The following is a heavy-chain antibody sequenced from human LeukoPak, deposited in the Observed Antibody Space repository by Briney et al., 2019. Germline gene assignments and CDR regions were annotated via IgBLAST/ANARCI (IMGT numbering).Heavy chain of an antibody. V-gene: IGHV4-61*02. CDR1: GASISSGSYY. CDR2: IFASGTT. CDR3: ARDVYYYDSGSYYPYKYFDP. Sequence: SQTLSPTCTVSGASISSGSYYWSWIRQPAGKGLQWIGRIFASGTTSYNPSLKSRVIISVDMSKNQFSLKLRSVTAADTAVYYCARDVYYYDSGSYYPYKYFDPWGQGTLVTVSS. J-gene: IGHJ5*02. D-gene: IGHD3-10*01.